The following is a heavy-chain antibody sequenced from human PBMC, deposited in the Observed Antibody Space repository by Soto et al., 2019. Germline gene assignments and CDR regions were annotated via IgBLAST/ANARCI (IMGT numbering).Heavy chain of an antibody. CDR3: ARVGYYDSSGYYPPDY. D-gene: IGHD3-22*01. CDR2: IIPIFGTA. V-gene: IGHV1-69*13. Sequence: GASVKVSCKASGGTFSSYAISWVRQAPGQGLEWMGGIIPIFGTANYAQKFQGRVTITADESTSTAYMELSSLRSEDTAVYYCARVGYYDSSGYYPPDYWGQGTLVTVSS. J-gene: IGHJ4*02. CDR1: GGTFSSYA.